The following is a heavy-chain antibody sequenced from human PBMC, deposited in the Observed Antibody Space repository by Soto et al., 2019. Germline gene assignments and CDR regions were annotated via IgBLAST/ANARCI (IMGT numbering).Heavy chain of an antibody. Sequence: LEILSLTCNVSGGSISGYCWNWIRQPPGKELKRIGCVYYSGSTSYNPSLKSRVTISIDTSKNQFSLMLISVTAADTAVYYCARHGGDYWGQGTLVTVSS. V-gene: IGHV4-59*08. D-gene: IGHD3-3*01. CDR1: GGSISGYC. J-gene: IGHJ4*02. CDR2: VYYSGST. CDR3: ARHGGDY.